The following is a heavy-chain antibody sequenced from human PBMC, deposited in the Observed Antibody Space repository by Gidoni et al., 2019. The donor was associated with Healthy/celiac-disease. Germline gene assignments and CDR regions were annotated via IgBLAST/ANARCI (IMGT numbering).Heavy chain of an antibody. CDR3: ASPRRITMVRGVIDY. D-gene: IGHD3-10*01. J-gene: IGHJ4*02. Sequence: VKKPGSSVKVSCKAAGGTFSSYAISWVRQAPGQGLEWMGRIIPILGIANYAQKFQGSVTITADKSTSTAYMELSSLRSEDTAVYYCASPRRITMVRGVIDYWGQGTLVTVSS. V-gene: IGHV1-69*04. CDR1: GGTFSSYA. CDR2: IIPILGIA.